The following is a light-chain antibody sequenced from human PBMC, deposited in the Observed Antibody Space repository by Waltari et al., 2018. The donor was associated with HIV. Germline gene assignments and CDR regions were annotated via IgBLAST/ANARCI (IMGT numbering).Light chain of an antibody. J-gene: IGKJ1*01. CDR1: QTISGK. CDR2: DTS. Sequence: ELVLTQSPATLSVSPGQRVPLSCRASQTISGKLAWYQQKSGQAPRLLLYDTSTRATGVPARFSGSGSGTDFTLTISSLQSEDFAVYFCQQYKDWPPWTFGQGTKVEVK. CDR3: QQYKDWPPWT. V-gene: IGKV3-15*01.